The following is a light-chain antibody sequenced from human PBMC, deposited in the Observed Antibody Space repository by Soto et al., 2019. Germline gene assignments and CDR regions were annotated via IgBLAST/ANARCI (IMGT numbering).Light chain of an antibody. CDR2: GAS. CDR1: QSVSNNY. V-gene: IGKV3-20*01. Sequence: LSHSLDAVSLLTGERAALSGRASQSVSNNYLAWYQQNPGQAPRLLIYGASNGATGIPDRFSGSGSGTDFTLTISRLEPEDFAVYYCQQYGSSGTFGQGTKVDIK. J-gene: IGKJ1*01. CDR3: QQYGSSGT.